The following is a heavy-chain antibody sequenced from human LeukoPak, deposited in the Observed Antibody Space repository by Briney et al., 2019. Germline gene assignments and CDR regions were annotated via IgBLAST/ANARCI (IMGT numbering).Heavy chain of an antibody. J-gene: IGHJ4*02. CDR1: GFTFSSYA. CDR2: ISSSVGNT. CDR3: ARAQTYGDSRLLLDY. V-gene: IGHV3-23*01. Sequence: PGGSLRLSCEASGFTFSSYAMSWVRQAPGKGLEWVSAISSSVGNTYYADSVKGRFTISRDNAKNSQYLQMNSLRVEDTALYYCARAQTYGDSRLLLDYWGQGTLVTVSS. D-gene: IGHD2-21*02.